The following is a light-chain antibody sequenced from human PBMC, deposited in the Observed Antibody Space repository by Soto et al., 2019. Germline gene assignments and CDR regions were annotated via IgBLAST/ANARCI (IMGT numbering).Light chain of an antibody. Sequence: QSVLTQPPSVSAAPGQKVNISCSGSSSNIGNTYVSWYQQLPGTAPKLLIYDNNERPSGIPDRFSGSKSGTSATLGITGPQTGDEADYYCGAWDSSLSAVLFGGGTKLTVL. CDR1: SSNIGNTY. J-gene: IGLJ2*01. CDR2: DNN. V-gene: IGLV1-51*01. CDR3: GAWDSSLSAVL.